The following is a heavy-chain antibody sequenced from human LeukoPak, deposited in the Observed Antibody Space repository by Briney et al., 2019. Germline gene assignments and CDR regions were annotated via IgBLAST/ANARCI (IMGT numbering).Heavy chain of an antibody. D-gene: IGHD1-7*01. J-gene: IGHJ6*03. V-gene: IGHV4-34*01. CDR1: GGSFSNYY. CDR3: ARRWNYGTTYYIDA. CDR2: INDSGRI. Sequence: SVTLSLTCAVYGGSFSNYYWRWIRQPPGKGLEGVGEINDSGRICYYPSLMSRVTVSVDTSKNQYSLRLTSVTATDTAVYYCARRWNYGTTYYIDAWGNGATVSVSS.